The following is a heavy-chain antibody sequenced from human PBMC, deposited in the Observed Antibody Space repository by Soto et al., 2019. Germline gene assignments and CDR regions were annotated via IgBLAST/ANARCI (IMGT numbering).Heavy chain of an antibody. Sequence: QITLKESGPTLVKPTQTLTLTCTFSGFSLSTTAEGVGWIRQPPGKALEWLALIYWDDDERYSPSLKSRLTITKDTSNNQVVLTMTNVDPVDTATYYCAHGSCSSADCYPNPYLDYWGQGILVTVSS. J-gene: IGHJ4*02. CDR3: AHGSCSSADCYPNPYLDY. CDR2: IYWDDDE. CDR1: GFSLSTTAEG. V-gene: IGHV2-5*02. D-gene: IGHD2-2*01.